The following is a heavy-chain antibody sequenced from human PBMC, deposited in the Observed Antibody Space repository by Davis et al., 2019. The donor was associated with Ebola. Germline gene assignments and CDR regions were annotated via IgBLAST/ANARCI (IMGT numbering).Heavy chain of an antibody. J-gene: IGHJ5*02. CDR2: IYYSGST. V-gene: IGHV4-31*03. CDR3: ARELPGGGNWFDP. CDR1: GGSISSGGYY. Sequence: PSETLSLTCTVSGGSISSGGYYWSWIRQHPGKGLEWIGYIYYSGSTYYNPSLKSRVTISVDTSKNQFSLKLSSVTAADTAVYYCARELPGGGNWFDPWGQGTLVTVSS. D-gene: IGHD3-16*01.